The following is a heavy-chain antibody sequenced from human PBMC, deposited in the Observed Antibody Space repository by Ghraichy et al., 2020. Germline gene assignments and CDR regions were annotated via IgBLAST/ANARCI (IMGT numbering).Heavy chain of an antibody. CDR2: INHSGST. CDR3: ARHQSAYYYDSSGYHLTNWFDP. J-gene: IGHJ5*02. CDR1: GGSFSGYY. Sequence: SETLSLTCAVYGGSFSGYYWSWIRQPPGNGLEWIGEINHSGSTNYNPSLKSRVTISVDTSKNQFSLKLSSVTAADTAVYYCARHQSAYYYDSSGYHLTNWFDPWGQGTLVTVSS. V-gene: IGHV4-34*01. D-gene: IGHD3-22*01.